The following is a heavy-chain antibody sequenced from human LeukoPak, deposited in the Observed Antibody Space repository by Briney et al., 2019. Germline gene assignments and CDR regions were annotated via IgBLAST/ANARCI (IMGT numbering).Heavy chain of an antibody. CDR3: AKIGIGANIDY. V-gene: IGHV3-30-3*02. D-gene: IGHD2/OR15-2a*01. CDR2: ISYDGSNK. Sequence: GRSLRLSCAASGFTFSSYAMHWVRQAPGKGLEWVAVISYDGSNKYYADSVKGRFTISRDNSKNTLYLQMNSLRAEDTAVYYCAKIGIGANIDYWGQGTLVTVSS. J-gene: IGHJ4*02. CDR1: GFTFSSYA.